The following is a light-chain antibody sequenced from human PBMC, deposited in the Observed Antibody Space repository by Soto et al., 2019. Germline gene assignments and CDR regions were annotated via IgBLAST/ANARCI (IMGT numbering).Light chain of an antibody. CDR2: AAS. J-gene: IGKJ5*01. Sequence: DIQMTQSPSSLSASVGDRVTIPCRASESISAYLNWYQQKPGERPNLLIYAASNLQSGVPSRFSGSGSGTDFTLTINSLQPEDYATYYCQQFHSFPITFGQGTRLEIK. CDR1: ESISAY. CDR3: QQFHSFPIT. V-gene: IGKV1-39*01.